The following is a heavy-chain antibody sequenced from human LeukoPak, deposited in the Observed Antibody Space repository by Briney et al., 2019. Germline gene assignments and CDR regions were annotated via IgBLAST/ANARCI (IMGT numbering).Heavy chain of an antibody. CDR1: GFTFDDYA. J-gene: IGHJ4*02. CDR2: ISWNSGSI. V-gene: IGHV3-9*01. Sequence: GGSLRLSCAASGFTFDDYAMHWVRQAPGKGLEWVSGISWNSGSIGYADSVKGRFTISRDNAKNSLYLQMNSLRAEDTALYYCAKGKNYYDSSGYGFDYWGQGTLVTVSS. D-gene: IGHD3-22*01. CDR3: AKGKNYYDSSGYGFDY.